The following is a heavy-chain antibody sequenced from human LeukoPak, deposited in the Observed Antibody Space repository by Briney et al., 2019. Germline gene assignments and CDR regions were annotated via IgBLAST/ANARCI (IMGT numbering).Heavy chain of an antibody. J-gene: IGHJ3*02. CDR2: IYYSGGT. CDR1: GGSISTYY. D-gene: IGHD3-3*01. CDR3: AKDGEGLEAFDI. Sequence: SETLSLTCSVSGGSISTYYWSWIRQPPGKGLEWIGYIYYSGGTNYNPSLKSRVTISVDTSKNQFSLKLTSVTAADTAVYHCAKDGEGLEAFDIWGQGTMVSVSS. V-gene: IGHV4-59*01.